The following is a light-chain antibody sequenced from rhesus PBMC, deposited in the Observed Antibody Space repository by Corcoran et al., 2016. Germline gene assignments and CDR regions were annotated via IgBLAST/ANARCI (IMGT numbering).Light chain of an antibody. V-gene: IGKV3-10*01. Sequence: QVILTQSPATLSLSPGERATLSCRASQSVSSYLAWYQQKPGQAPRLLIYGASSRATGIPDMFSGSGSWTDFTLPISSLGPESVGVSHCYPHSSVYPDNFGQGTKVEIK. CDR2: GAS. CDR1: QSVSSY. CDR3: YPHSSVYPDN. J-gene: IGKJ2*01.